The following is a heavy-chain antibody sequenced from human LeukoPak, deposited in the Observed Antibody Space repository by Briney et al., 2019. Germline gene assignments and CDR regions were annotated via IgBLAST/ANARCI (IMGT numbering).Heavy chain of an antibody. CDR2: ISYDGSNK. CDR1: GFTFSSYG. D-gene: IGHD2-2*01. CDR3: AKDRTAMLNYYYGMDV. V-gene: IGHV3-30*18. Sequence: GGSLRLSCAASGFTFSSYGMHWVRQASGKGLEWVAVISYDGSNKYYADSVKGRFTISRDNSKNTLYLQMNSLRAGDTAVYYCAKDRTAMLNYYYGMDVWGPGTTVTASS. J-gene: IGHJ6*02.